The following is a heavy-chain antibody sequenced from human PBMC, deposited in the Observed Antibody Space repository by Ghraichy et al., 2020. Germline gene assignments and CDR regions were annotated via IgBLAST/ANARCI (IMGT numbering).Heavy chain of an antibody. J-gene: IGHJ4*02. V-gene: IGHV4-34*01. Sequence: SQTLSLTCAVYGGSFSGYYWSWIRQSPGKGLEWIGEINHSGATNYNPSLKSRVVISVDTSKSQFSLRMSSVTAADTAVYYCATSRGYRSGWYTRFDYWGQGMQVTVSS. CDR3: ATSRGYRSGWYTRFDY. CDR1: GGSFSGYY. CDR2: INHSGAT. D-gene: IGHD6-13*01.